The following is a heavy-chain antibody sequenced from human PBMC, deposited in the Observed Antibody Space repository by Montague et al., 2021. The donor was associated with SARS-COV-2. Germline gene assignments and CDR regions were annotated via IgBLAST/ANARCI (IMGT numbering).Heavy chain of an antibody. J-gene: IGHJ4*02. V-gene: IGHV4-59*08. CDR2: IYYSGTT. Sequence: SETLSLTCTVSGGSISGYFWSWIRQSPGKGLEWIGYIYYSGTTKYNPALKSRVAISLETSKNQFSLKLNSVTAADTAAYYCAATYYFASGKYDFWGQGTWVTVSS. CDR1: GGSISGYF. CDR3: AATYYFASGKYDF. D-gene: IGHD3-10*01.